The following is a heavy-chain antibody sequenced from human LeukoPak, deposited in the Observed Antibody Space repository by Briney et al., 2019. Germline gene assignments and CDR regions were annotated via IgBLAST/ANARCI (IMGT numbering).Heavy chain of an antibody. V-gene: IGHV3-48*01. Sequence: GGSLRLSCAASGFTFSSYNMNWVRQAPGKGLEWVSYISNSSSTIYYADSVKGRFTISRDNAKNSLYLQMNSLRAEDTAVYYCARDVTPEKWFGELLYGPTDYWGQGTLVTVSS. CDR2: ISNSSSTI. J-gene: IGHJ4*02. CDR1: GFTFSSYN. D-gene: IGHD3-10*01. CDR3: ARDVTPEKWFGELLYGPTDY.